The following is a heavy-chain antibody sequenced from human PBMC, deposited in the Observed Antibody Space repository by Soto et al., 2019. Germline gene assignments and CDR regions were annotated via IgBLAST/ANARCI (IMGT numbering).Heavy chain of an antibody. Sequence: PSETLSLTCTVSVGSISSYYWSLIRQPPGKGLECIWYIYYSGSTNYNPSLKSRVTISVDTSKNKFSLKLSSVTAADTAVYYCARLFGSSRYYYYGMEIWGQGTPVTVSS. D-gene: IGHD6-13*01. V-gene: IGHV4-59*01. J-gene: IGHJ6*02. CDR1: VGSISSYY. CDR2: IYYSGST. CDR3: ARLFGSSRYYYYGMEI.